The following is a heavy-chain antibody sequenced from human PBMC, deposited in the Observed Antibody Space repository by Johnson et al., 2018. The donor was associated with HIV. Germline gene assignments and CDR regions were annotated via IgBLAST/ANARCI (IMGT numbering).Heavy chain of an antibody. CDR3: AKDQWELLADDEDAFDI. V-gene: IGHV3-33*06. CDR1: GFTFSSYG. CDR2: IWYDGSNK. D-gene: IGHD1-26*01. J-gene: IGHJ3*02. Sequence: QVQLVESGGGVVQPGRSLRLSCAASGFTFSSYGMHWVRQAPGKGLEWVAVIWYDGSNKYYADSVKGRFTISRDNSKNTLYLQMNSLRAEDTAVYYCAKDQWELLADDEDAFDIWGQGTVVTVSS.